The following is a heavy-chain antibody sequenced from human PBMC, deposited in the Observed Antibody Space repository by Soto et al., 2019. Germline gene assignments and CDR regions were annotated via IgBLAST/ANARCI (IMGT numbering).Heavy chain of an antibody. CDR1: GFTFGAYS. J-gene: IGHJ4*02. Sequence: ESGGGLVQWGGSLTLSCAASGFTFGAYSVNWVRQAPGKGLEWISYISSGSKTIYYADSVKGRFIVSRDNAKNSQYLQMNRLRDEDTAVYYCVREDILGVRSFDYWGQGTLVTVSS. D-gene: IGHD3-9*01. CDR2: ISSGSKTI. V-gene: IGHV3-48*02. CDR3: VREDILGVRSFDY.